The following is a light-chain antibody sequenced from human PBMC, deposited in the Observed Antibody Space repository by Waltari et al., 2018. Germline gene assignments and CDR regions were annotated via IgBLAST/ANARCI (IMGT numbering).Light chain of an antibody. Sequence: DIQMTQSPSSVSASVGDRVTITCRASQDISNWLAWSQQKPGKAPNLLIYGASSLQTGVRSRFTGRCSGTEFTLTISSLQPEDFATDYCQQAKSFPITFGPGTTVDIK. CDR3: QQAKSFPIT. V-gene: IGKV1-12*01. CDR2: GAS. J-gene: IGKJ3*01. CDR1: QDISNW.